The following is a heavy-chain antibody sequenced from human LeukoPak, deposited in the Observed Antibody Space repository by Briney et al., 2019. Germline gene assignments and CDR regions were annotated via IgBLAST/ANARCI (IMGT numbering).Heavy chain of an antibody. D-gene: IGHD3-3*01. CDR3: ARGPARLRFLEWLLGFDY. CDR2: IYYSGST. J-gene: IGHJ4*02. V-gene: IGHV4-31*03. Sequence: PSQTLSLTCTVSGGSISSGGYYWSWIRQHPGKGLEWIGYIYYSGSTYYNPSLKSRVTISVDTSKNQFSLKLSSVTAADTAVYYCARGPARLRFLEWLLGFDYWGQGTLVTVSS. CDR1: GGSISSGGYY.